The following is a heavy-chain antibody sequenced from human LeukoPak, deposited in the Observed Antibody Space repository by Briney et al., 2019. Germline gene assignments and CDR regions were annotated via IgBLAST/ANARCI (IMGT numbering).Heavy chain of an antibody. CDR2: IWYDGSNK. V-gene: IGHV3-33*08. CDR3: ARPTGTTTWFDP. CDR1: GFTFSSYG. Sequence: GGSLRLSCAASGFTFSSYGMHWVRQAPGKGLEWVAVIWYDGSNKYYADSVKGRFTISRDNSKNTLYLQMNSLRAKDTAVYYCARPTGTTTWFDPWGQGTLVTASS. J-gene: IGHJ5*02. D-gene: IGHD1-1*01.